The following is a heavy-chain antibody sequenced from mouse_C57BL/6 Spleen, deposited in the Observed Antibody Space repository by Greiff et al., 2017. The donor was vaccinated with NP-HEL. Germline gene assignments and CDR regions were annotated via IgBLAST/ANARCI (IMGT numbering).Heavy chain of an antibody. Sequence: VQLQQSGPGLVQPSHSLSITCTVSGFSLTSYGVHWVRQSPGKGLEWLGVIWSGGSTAYNAAFISRLSISKDNSKSQVFFKMNSLQADDTAMYYCARSNYDYAGGFAYWGQGTLVTVSA. D-gene: IGHD2-4*01. CDR2: IWSGGST. CDR1: GFSLTSYG. V-gene: IGHV2-2*01. J-gene: IGHJ3*01. CDR3: ARSNYDYAGGFAY.